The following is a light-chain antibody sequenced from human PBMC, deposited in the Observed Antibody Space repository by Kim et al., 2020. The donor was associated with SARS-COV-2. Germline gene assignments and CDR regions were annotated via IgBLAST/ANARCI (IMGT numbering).Light chain of an antibody. CDR2: WAS. Sequence: ATINCKSRQSVLYSSNNKNYLAWYQQKPGQPPKLLIYWASTRESGVPDRFSGSGSGTDFTLTISSLQAEDVAVYYCQQYYSTPLSFGQGTKLEIK. CDR1: QSVLYSSNNKNY. V-gene: IGKV4-1*01. CDR3: QQYYSTPLS. J-gene: IGKJ2*03.